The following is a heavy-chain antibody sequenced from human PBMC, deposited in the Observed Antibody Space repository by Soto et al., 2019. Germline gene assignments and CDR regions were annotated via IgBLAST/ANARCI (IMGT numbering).Heavy chain of an antibody. CDR1: GGSISSGGYY. CDR3: ARDRAPQSYFDHYYYYGMDV. J-gene: IGHJ6*02. D-gene: IGHD3-9*01. Sequence: SETLSLTCTVSGGSISSGGYYWSWIRQHPGKGLEWIGYIYYSGSTYYNPSLKSRVTISVDTSKNQFSLKLSSVTAADTAVYYCARDRAPQSYFDHYYYYGMDVWGQGTTVTVSS. V-gene: IGHV4-31*03. CDR2: IYYSGST.